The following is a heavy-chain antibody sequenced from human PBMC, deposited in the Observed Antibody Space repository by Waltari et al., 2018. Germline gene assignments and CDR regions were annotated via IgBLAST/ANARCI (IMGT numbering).Heavy chain of an antibody. V-gene: IGHV4-59*01. CDR2: ISYTGTT. Sequence: VKLRQSGPELVKSSETLSLTCSVSGGSIDSYDWTWIRQSPGKGLEWIGDISYTGTTNYHPALESRVAISVDTSKNQRSLNLTSVTAADTAVYFCARRILHAAGSRGITDNYSMDVWGQGATVSVSS. CDR3: ARRILHAAGSRGITDNYSMDV. J-gene: IGHJ6*02. D-gene: IGHD3-10*01. CDR1: GGSIDSYD.